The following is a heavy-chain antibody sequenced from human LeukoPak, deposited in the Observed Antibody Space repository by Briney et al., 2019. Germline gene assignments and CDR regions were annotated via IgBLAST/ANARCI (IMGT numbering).Heavy chain of an antibody. CDR1: GFTFNNYA. Sequence: GGSLRLSCAASGFTFNNYAMSWVRQAPGKGLEWVSTVSGSGGSTYFADSVKGRFTISRDNSKSTLYLQMNSLRAEDTPVYYCAKGPRAYYYSYCDHGGERALVTVSS. V-gene: IGHV3-23*01. CDR3: AKGPRAYYYSYCDH. CDR2: VSGSGGST. D-gene: IGHD3-22*01. J-gene: IGHJ4*02.